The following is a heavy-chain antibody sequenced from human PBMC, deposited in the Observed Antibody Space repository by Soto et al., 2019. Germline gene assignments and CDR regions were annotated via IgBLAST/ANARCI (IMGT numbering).Heavy chain of an antibody. CDR1: GYTFTSYG. CDR2: ISAYNGNT. D-gene: IGHD6-19*01. J-gene: IGHJ3*02. CDR3: ARVRIAVAGMVVAFDI. V-gene: IGHV1-18*01. Sequence: ASVKVSCKASGYTFTSYGISWVRQAPGQGLEWMGWISAYNGNTNYAQKLQGRVTMTTDTSTSTAYMELRSLRSDDTAVYYCARVRIAVAGMVVAFDIWGQGTMVTVSS.